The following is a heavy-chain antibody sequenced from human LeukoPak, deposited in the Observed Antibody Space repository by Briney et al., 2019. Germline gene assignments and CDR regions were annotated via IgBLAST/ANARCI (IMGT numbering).Heavy chain of an antibody. CDR2: ISSSSSYI. CDR1: GFTFSSYS. V-gene: IGHV3-21*01. D-gene: IGHD2-15*01. CDR3: ARSLYCSGGSCYGNNWFDP. Sequence: GGSLRLSCAASGFTFSSYSMNWVRQAPGKGLEWVSSISSSSSYIYYADSVNGRFTISRDNAKNSLYLQMNSLRAEDTAVYYCARSLYCSGGSCYGNNWFDPWGQGTLVTVSS. J-gene: IGHJ5*02.